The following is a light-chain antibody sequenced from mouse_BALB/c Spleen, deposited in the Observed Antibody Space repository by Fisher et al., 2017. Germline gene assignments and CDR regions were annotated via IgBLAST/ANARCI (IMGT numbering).Light chain of an antibody. V-gene: IGKV4-55*01. CDR3: QQWSSYPWT. J-gene: IGKJ1*01. Sequence: IVITQTTALMSASPGEKVTMTCSASSSVSYMYWYQQKPGSSPKLWIYSTSNLASGVPSRFSGSGSGTFYSLTISRMEAEDAATYYCQQWSSYPWTFGGGTKLEIK. CDR1: SSVSY. CDR2: STS.